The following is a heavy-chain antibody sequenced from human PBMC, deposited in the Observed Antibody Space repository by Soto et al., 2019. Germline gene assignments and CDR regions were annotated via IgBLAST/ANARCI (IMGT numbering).Heavy chain of an antibody. J-gene: IGHJ6*02. CDR3: ARVGFGVVRGFYGMDV. V-gene: IGHV4-4*02. Sequence: TSETLSLTCAVSGGSISSSNWWSWVRQPPGKGLEWIGEIYHSGSTNYNPSLKSRVTISVDKSKNQFSLKLSSVTAADTAVYYCARVGFGVVRGFYGMDVWGPGTTVTVS. CDR2: IYHSGST. D-gene: IGHD3-3*01. CDR1: GGSISSSNW.